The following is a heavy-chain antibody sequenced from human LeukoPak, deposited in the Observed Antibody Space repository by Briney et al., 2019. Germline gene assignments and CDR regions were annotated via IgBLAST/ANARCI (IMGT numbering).Heavy chain of an antibody. V-gene: IGHV3-30*04. CDR2: ISTDGRDK. CDR3: ARDSAAAAVYYFDY. CDR1: GVSLSNYA. J-gene: IGHJ4*02. D-gene: IGHD6-13*01. Sequence: PGRSLRLSCAASGVSLSNYAMHWVRQTPGEGLVWVAVISTDGRDKHYADSVKGRFTISRDNSKSTLYLQMNSLRAEDTAAYYCARDSAAAAVYYFDYWGQVTLVTVSS.